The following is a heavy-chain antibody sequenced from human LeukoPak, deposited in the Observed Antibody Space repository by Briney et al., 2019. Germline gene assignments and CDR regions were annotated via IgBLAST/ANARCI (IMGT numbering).Heavy chain of an antibody. D-gene: IGHD2-2*02. J-gene: IGHJ5*02. CDR1: GGSFSGYY. CDR3: ARGRDKLGYCSSTSCYRQYNWFDP. CDR2: INHSGST. V-gene: IGHV4-34*01. Sequence: SETLSLTCAVYGGSFSGYYWSWFRQPPGKGLEWIGEINHSGSTNYNPSLKSRVTISVDTSKNQFSLKLSSVTAADTAVYYCARGRDKLGYCSSTSCYRQYNWFDPWGQGTLVTVSS.